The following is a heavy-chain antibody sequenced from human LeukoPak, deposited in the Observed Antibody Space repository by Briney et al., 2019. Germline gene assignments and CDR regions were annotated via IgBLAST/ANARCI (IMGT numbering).Heavy chain of an antibody. D-gene: IGHD5-12*01. CDR3: ARGPSGYHNT. V-gene: IGHV3-48*01. Sequence: GGSLRLSCAASGFTFSSFSMNWVRQAPGKGLEWVSYISSTSSTIYYADSVKGRFTISRDNAKNSLYLQMNSLRAEDTAVYYCARGPSGYHNTGGQGTLVTVSS. CDR2: ISSTSSTI. CDR1: GFTFSSFS. J-gene: IGHJ4*02.